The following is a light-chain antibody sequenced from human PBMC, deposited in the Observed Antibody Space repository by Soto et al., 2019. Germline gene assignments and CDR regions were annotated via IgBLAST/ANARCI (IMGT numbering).Light chain of an antibody. V-gene: IGKV1-9*01. J-gene: IGKJ4*01. CDR1: QGINSY. Sequence: DIQLTQSPSFLSASVGDRVTITCRASQGINSYLAWYQQKPGKAPQLLIYTASTLQSGVPSRFSGSGSGTEFTLTISSLQTEDFATYYCQQLNSYPHTFGGGTNVEFK. CDR3: QQLNSYPHT. CDR2: TAS.